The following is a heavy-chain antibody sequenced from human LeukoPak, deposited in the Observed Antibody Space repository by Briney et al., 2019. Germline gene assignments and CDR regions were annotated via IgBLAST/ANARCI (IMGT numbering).Heavy chain of an antibody. Sequence: ASVKVSCKASGYTFTTYDINWVRQAPGQGLEWMGWMDPNNGNTVYAHKFQGRVTITRNTSISTAYMELSSLRSEDTAVYYCARAPRPDYFDYWGQGTLVTVSS. J-gene: IGHJ4*02. CDR3: ARAPRPDYFDY. V-gene: IGHV1-8*03. CDR2: MDPNNGNT. CDR1: GYTFTTYD.